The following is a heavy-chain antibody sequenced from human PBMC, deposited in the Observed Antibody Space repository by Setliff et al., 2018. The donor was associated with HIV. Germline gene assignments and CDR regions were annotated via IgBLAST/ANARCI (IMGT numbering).Heavy chain of an antibody. Sequence: ASVKVSCKAFGYTFINYAIHWVRQAPGQGLEWMGWIDPGSGNTKYSQKFQGRVTITSDTSASTAYMELTRLRSEDTAIYYCAPVTTTGLDFWGQGTLVTVSS. J-gene: IGHJ4*02. V-gene: IGHV1-3*01. CDR3: APVTTTGLDF. D-gene: IGHD4-17*01. CDR2: IDPGSGNT. CDR1: GYTFINYA.